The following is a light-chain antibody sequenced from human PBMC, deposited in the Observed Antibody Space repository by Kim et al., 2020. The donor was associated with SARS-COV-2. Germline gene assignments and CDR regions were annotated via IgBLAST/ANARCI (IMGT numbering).Light chain of an antibody. CDR1: SNDIGRYNF. CDR3: VSHASSCSPHF. V-gene: IGLV2-14*03. Sequence: QSALTQPASVSGSPGPPVTIPCTGTSNDIGRYNFVSSYQRHPGKAPKLMIYDVSHRPSGVSNRFSGSRSGNTASLTISGLQTEDEADYCCVSHASSCSPHFFGRGTEVTVL. J-gene: IGLJ1*01. CDR2: DVS.